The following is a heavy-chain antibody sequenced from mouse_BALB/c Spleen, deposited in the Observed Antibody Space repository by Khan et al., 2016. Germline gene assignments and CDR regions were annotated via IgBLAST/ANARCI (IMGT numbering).Heavy chain of an antibody. Sequence: VQLVESGGGLVQPKGSLKLSCAASGFTFKTYAMNWVRQAPGKGLEWIARIRSKSNNFATYYADSVKDRFTISSDDSQNMLSLQMNTLQTEDTAMYYCVRDAYYPYALDYWGQGTSVTVSS. CDR2: IRSKSNNFAT. J-gene: IGHJ4*01. CDR1: GFTFKTYA. V-gene: IGHV10-1*02. D-gene: IGHD1-1*01. CDR3: VRDAYYPYALDY.